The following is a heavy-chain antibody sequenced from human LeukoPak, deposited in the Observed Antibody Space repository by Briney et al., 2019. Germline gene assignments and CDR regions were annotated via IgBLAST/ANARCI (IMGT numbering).Heavy chain of an antibody. CDR3: ARSRDIVVVVANYYYYYGMDV. CDR2: IIPIFGTA. D-gene: IGHD2-15*01. CDR1: GGTFSSYA. Sequence: ASVKVSCKASGGTFSSYAISWVRQAPGQGLEWVGGIIPIFGTANYAQKFQGRVTITADKSTSTAYMELSSLRSEDTAVYYCARSRDIVVVVANYYYYYGMDVWGKGTTVTVSS. V-gene: IGHV1-69*06. J-gene: IGHJ6*04.